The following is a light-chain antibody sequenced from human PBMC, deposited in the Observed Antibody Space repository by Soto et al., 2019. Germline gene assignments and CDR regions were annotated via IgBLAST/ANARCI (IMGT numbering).Light chain of an antibody. CDR2: AAS. J-gene: IGKJ2*01. Sequence: DIPMTQSPSSLSVSVGDRVTISCRASQGVSAYLIWYQQRQGRAPKLLIYAASNLLSGVPSRFSGSGSGTNFTLTINSLQPEDFATYYCQQSYRTPHTFGQGTKLETK. CDR3: QQSYRTPHT. CDR1: QGVSAY. V-gene: IGKV1-39*01.